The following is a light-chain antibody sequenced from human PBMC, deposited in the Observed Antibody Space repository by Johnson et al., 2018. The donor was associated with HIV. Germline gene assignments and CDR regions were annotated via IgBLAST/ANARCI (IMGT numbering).Light chain of an antibody. CDR2: DNN. CDR3: GTWDSSLSGV. J-gene: IGLJ1*01. CDR1: NSNIGNNY. Sequence: QPVLTQPPSVSAAPGQKVTISCSGSNSNIGNNYVSWYQQLPGTAPKLLIYDNNKRPSGIPDRFSGSKSGTSATLGITGLQTGDEANYYCGTWDSSLSGVFGTGTKVTVL. V-gene: IGLV1-51*01.